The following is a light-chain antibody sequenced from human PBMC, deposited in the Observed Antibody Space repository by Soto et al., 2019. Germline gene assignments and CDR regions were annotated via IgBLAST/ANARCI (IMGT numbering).Light chain of an antibody. CDR1: QTVERW. J-gene: IGKJ1*01. Sequence: DIQMTQSPSTLSASVGDRVTITCRASQTVERWLAWYQQKPGKAPNLLISDVSSLERGVPSRVSGSGSATEFTLTITCLQPDEFATDDWQQYKDSMWTFGQGTRVESK. CDR2: DVS. V-gene: IGKV1-5*01. CDR3: QQYKDSMWT.